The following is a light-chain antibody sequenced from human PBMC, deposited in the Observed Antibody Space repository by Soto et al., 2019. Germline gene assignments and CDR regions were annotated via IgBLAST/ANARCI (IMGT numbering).Light chain of an antibody. V-gene: IGKV3-15*01. CDR3: QQYNNWPPYT. J-gene: IGKJ2*01. CDR2: GAS. CDR1: QSVSSK. Sequence: EIVMTQSPATLSVSPGERATLSCRASQSVSSKLAWYQQKPGQAPRLLIYGASTRATGIPARFSGSGSGTEFTLTISSLQSVDFALYYCQQYNNWPPYTFGQGTKLEIK.